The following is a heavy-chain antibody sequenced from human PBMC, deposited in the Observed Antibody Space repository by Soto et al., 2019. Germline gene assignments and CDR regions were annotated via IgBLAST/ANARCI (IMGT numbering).Heavy chain of an antibody. CDR1: GYTFTSYD. J-gene: IGHJ1*01. CDR2: MNPNSGNT. CDR3: ARVPDVLVLWSEYFQH. Sequence: ASVKVSCKASGYTFTSYDINWVRQATGQGLEWMGWMNPNSGNTGYAQKFQGRVTMTRNTSISTAYMELSSLRSEDTAVYYCARVPDVLVLWSEYFQHWGQGTLVTVSS. D-gene: IGHD3-10*01. V-gene: IGHV1-8*01.